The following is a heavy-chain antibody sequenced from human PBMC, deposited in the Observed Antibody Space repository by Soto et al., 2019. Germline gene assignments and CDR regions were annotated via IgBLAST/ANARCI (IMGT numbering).Heavy chain of an antibody. J-gene: IGHJ4*02. CDR3: AKGTIAVPGPNYFHY. D-gene: IGHD6-19*01. CDR1: GFTFDDYA. CDR2: ISWISGSM. V-gene: IGHV3-9*01. Sequence: TGGSLRLSCAASGFTFDDYAMHWVRQAPGKGLEWVSGISWISGSMAYADSVKGRFTISRDNAKNSLFLQMNSLRAEDTALYYCAKGTIAVPGPNYFHYWGQGTLVTVSS.